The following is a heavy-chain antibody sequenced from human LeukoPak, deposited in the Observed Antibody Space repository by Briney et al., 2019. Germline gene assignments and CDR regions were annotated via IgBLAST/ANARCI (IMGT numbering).Heavy chain of an antibody. J-gene: IGHJ5*02. CDR1: GFTFSSYG. Sequence: GGSLRLSCAASGFTFSSYGMHWVRQAPGKGLEWVAFIRYDGNNKYYADSVKGRFTISRDNFRNKLYLQMNSLRAEDTAVYYCARDEEKMKFDPWGQGTLVTVSS. CDR2: IRYDGNNK. CDR3: ARDEEKMKFDP. V-gene: IGHV3-30*02.